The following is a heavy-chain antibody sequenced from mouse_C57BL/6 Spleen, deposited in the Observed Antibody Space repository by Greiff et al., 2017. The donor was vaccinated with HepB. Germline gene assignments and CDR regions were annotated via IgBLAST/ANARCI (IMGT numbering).Heavy chain of an antibody. CDR1: GYTFTSYW. CDR3: ARNYIGHYYAMDY. J-gene: IGHJ4*01. V-gene: IGHV1-52*01. CDR2: IDPSDSET. Sequence: VQLQQSGAELVRPGSSVKLSCKASGYTFTSYWMHWVKQRPIQGLEWIGNIDPSDSETHYNQKFKDKATLTVDKSSSTAYMQLSSLTSEDSAVYYCARNYIGHYYAMDYWGQRTSVTVSS. D-gene: IGHD1-3*01.